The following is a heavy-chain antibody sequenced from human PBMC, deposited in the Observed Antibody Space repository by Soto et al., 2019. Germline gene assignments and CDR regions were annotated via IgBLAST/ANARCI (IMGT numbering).Heavy chain of an antibody. Sequence: GESLKISCKGSGYTFTSYWIAWVRQMPGKGLEWMGIIYPGDSDTRYSPSFQGQVSISADKSISTAYLQWSSLKASDTAMYYCARQDGSALYYFDYWGQGTLVTVAS. CDR1: GYTFTSYW. D-gene: IGHD6-19*01. CDR2: IYPGDSDT. CDR3: ARQDGSALYYFDY. V-gene: IGHV5-51*01. J-gene: IGHJ4*02.